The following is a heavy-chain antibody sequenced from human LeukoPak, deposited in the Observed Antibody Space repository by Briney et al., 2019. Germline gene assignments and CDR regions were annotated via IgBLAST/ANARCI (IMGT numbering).Heavy chain of an antibody. CDR1: GFSLSTSGMC. CDR2: IDWDDDK. J-gene: IGHJ4*02. Sequence: SGPTLVNPTQTLTLTCTFSGFSLSTSGMCVSWICQPPGKALEWLARIDWDDDKYYSTSLKTRLTISKDTSKNQVVLTMTNMDPVDTATYYCARFTPYCTNGVCYTFDYWGQGTLVTVSS. V-gene: IGHV2-70*11. CDR3: ARFTPYCTNGVCYTFDY. D-gene: IGHD2-8*01.